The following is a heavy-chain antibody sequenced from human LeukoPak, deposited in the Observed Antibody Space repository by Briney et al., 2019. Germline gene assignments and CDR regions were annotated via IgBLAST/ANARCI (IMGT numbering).Heavy chain of an antibody. D-gene: IGHD6-6*01. Sequence: PGGSLRLSCAASGFTFSSYSMNWVRQAPGKGLEWVSSISSSSSYIYYADSVKGRFTISRDNAKNSLYLQMNSLRAEDTAVYYCARGGIAAPQVHYWGQGTLVTVSS. V-gene: IGHV3-21*01. J-gene: IGHJ4*02. CDR3: ARGGIAAPQVHY. CDR2: ISSSSSYI. CDR1: GFTFSSYS.